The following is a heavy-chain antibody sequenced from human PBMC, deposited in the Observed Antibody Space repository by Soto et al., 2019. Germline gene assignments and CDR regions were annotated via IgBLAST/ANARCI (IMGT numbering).Heavy chain of an antibody. CDR2: IYPGDSDT. D-gene: IGHD3-22*01. V-gene: IGHV5-51*01. CDR3: ARHLDSGGSFSF. Sequence: GESLKISCKASGYNFFSYWIGWVRQMPGKGLEWMGVIYPGDSDTRYSPSFEGQVTMSVDKSNTTAYLQWSSLKASDTAMYYCARHLDSGGSFSFWGQGTRVTVSS. J-gene: IGHJ4*02. CDR1: GYNFFSYW.